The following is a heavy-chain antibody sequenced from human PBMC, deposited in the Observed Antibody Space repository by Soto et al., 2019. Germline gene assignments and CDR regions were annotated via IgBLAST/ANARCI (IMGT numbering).Heavy chain of an antibody. V-gene: IGHV4-59*01. J-gene: IGHJ3*02. Sequence: QVQLQESGPGLVKPSETLSLTCTVSGGSISGYYWSWIRQPPGKRLEWIGYIDYYGSTNYNPSLKSRVTISVDTSKKQFSLILGSVTAADTAIYCCARYLDWPSGFDIWGQGTMVSVSS. CDR1: GGSISGYY. CDR3: ARYLDWPSGFDI. D-gene: IGHD3-9*01. CDR2: IDYYGST.